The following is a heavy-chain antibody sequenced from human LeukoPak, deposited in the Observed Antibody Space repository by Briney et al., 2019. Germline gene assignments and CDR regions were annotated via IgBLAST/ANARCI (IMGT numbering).Heavy chain of an antibody. Sequence: GGSLRLSCAASGFTFSSYAMSWVRQAPGKGLEWVSAISGSGGSTYYADSVKGRFTISRDNSKNTLYLQMNSLRAEDTAVYYCAKEDREVRGVSPNWFDPWGQGTLVTVSS. CDR1: GFTFSSYA. V-gene: IGHV3-23*01. D-gene: IGHD3-10*01. J-gene: IGHJ5*02. CDR3: AKEDREVRGVSPNWFDP. CDR2: ISGSGGST.